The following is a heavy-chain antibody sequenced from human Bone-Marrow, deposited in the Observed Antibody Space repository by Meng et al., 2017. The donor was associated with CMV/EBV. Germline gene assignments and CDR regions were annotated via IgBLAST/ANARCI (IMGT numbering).Heavy chain of an antibody. CDR1: GFTFSDYY. V-gene: IGHV3-69-1*01. CDR2: ISSSSTI. CDR3: AKDDISGSYGVDALDI. J-gene: IGHJ3*02. D-gene: IGHD1-26*01. Sequence: GGSLRLSCAASGFTFSDYYKSWGRQAPGKGLEWVSYISSSSTIYYADSVKGRFTISRDSAKKSMYLQMNSLRAEDTAVYYWAKDDISGSYGVDALDIWGQGTMVTVSS.